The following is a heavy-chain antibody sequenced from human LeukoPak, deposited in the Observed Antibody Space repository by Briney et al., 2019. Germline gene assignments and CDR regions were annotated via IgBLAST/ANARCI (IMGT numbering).Heavy chain of an antibody. Sequence: ETLSLTCTVSGGSINNYYWTWIRQPPGKGLEWIGYVYHSGSTNYKPSLKSRVTISVDTSKKQLSLKLTSVTAADTAVYYCARQTTRFCSGGTCYSNFAFDMWGQGTMVIVSS. CDR2: VYHSGST. CDR3: ARQTTRFCSGGTCYSNFAFDM. CDR1: GGSINNYY. V-gene: IGHV4-59*08. D-gene: IGHD2-15*01. J-gene: IGHJ3*02.